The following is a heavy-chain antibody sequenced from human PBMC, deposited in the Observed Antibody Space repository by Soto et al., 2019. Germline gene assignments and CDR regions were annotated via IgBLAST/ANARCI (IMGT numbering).Heavy chain of an antibody. Sequence: QVQLVQSGAEVKKPGSSVKVSCKASGGTFSSYAISWVRQAPGQGLEWMGGIIPIFGTANYAQKFQGRVTITADKSTSTAYMELSSLRSEDTAVYYCAREPNYDILTGRDAFDIWGQGTMVTVSS. CDR1: GGTFSSYA. CDR2: IIPIFGTA. V-gene: IGHV1-69*06. D-gene: IGHD3-9*01. CDR3: AREPNYDILTGRDAFDI. J-gene: IGHJ3*02.